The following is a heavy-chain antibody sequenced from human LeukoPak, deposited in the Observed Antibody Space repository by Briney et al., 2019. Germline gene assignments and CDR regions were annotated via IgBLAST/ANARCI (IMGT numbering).Heavy chain of an antibody. J-gene: IGHJ5*02. D-gene: IGHD2-2*01. CDR2: ITWNGDKT. CDR1: GFKFDDYD. V-gene: IGHV3-20*04. Sequence: GGSLRLSCTASGFKFDDYDMSWVRQVPGKGLEWVAGITWNGDKTGYSDSVGGRFAISRDNTKKSLYLQMSSLRAEDTALYYCARDPFCSSSTGCYFEDWFDPWGPGTLVTVSS. CDR3: ARDPFCSSSTGCYFEDWFDP.